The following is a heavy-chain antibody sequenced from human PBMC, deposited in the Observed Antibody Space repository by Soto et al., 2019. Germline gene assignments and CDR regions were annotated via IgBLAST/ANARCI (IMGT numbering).Heavy chain of an antibody. Sequence: QLQESGPGLVKPSQTLSLTCSVSGGSINNNDYYWSWIRQTPGKGLEWIGYVYYSGSSDYIPSLKSRLSMSIDKSKNQFHLKLNSVTPADTATYFCARMSYFYDKWYFDIWGRGTLVTVSS. V-gene: IGHV4-30-4*01. CDR2: VYYSGSS. CDR1: GGSINNNDYY. J-gene: IGHJ2*01. D-gene: IGHD3-22*01. CDR3: ARMSYFYDKWYFDI.